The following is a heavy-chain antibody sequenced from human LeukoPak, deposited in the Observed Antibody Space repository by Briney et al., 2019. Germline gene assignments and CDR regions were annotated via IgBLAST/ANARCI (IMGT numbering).Heavy chain of an antibody. CDR1: GDSVSSNSAA. CDR2: TYYRSKWYN. J-gene: IGHJ4*02. D-gene: IGHD3-3*01. Sequence: SQTLSLTCAISGDSVSSNSAAWNWIRQSPSRGLEWLGRTYYRSKWYNDYAVSVKSRITINPDTSKNQFSLTLTSVTAADTAVYYCARETYQGRSGFWSGHFDYWGQGTLVTVST. V-gene: IGHV6-1*01. CDR3: ARETYQGRSGFWSGHFDY.